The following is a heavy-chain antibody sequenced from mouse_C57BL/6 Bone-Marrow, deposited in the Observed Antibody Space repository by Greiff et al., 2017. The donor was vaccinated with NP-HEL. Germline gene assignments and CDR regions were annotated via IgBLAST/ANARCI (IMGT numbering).Heavy chain of an antibody. V-gene: IGHV5-15*01. CDR3: ARHGGGNFCAY. J-gene: IGHJ3*01. CDR2: ISNLAFST. D-gene: IGHD2-1*01. Sequence: VQLKESGGGLVQPGGSLKLSCAASGFTFSDYGMAWVRQAPRKGPEWVAFISNLAFSTYYADTVTGRFTISRANAKNTLYLEMSSLRSEDTAMYDCARHGGGNFCAYWGKGTLVTVSA. CDR1: GFTFSDYG.